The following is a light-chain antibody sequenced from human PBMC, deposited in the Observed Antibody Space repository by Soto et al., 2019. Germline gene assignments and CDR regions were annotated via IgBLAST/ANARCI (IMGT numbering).Light chain of an antibody. CDR1: QAVRRSQ. CDR3: QQYDTSWT. V-gene: IGKV3-20*01. J-gene: IGKJ1*01. CDR2: AAS. Sequence: EIVLTQSPGTLSLSPGDTATLSCRASQAVRRSQLAWYQQKPGQAPSLLIYAASARATGIPDRFSGSGSGTDFTLTISRLQPEDFAVYFCQQYDTSWTFGQGTKVEIK.